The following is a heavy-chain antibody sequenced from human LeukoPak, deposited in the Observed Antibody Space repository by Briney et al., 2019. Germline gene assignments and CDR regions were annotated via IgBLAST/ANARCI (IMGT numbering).Heavy chain of an antibody. CDR1: RFTFDGYA. J-gene: IGHJ4*02. CDR3: ASWDRRYYYGSGSYYRPGIDY. V-gene: IGHV3-20*04. CDR2: INWNGGTT. Sequence: GGSPRLSCAASRFTFDGYAMSWVRQAPGKGLEWVSGINWNGGTTGYADSVKGRFTISRDNAKNSLYLQMNSLRAEDTALYYCASWDRRYYYGSGSYYRPGIDYWGQGTLVTVSS. D-gene: IGHD3-10*01.